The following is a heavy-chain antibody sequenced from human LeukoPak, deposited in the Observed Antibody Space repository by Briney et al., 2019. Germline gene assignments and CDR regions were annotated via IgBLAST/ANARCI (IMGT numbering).Heavy chain of an antibody. D-gene: IGHD2-15*01. J-gene: IGHJ4*02. V-gene: IGHV3-30*02. CDR3: AKAPVTTCSGAYCYPFDY. Sequence: GGSLRLSCAASGFTFSSYGMHWVRQAPGKGLEWVAFIRYDGSNKYYADSVKGRFTISRDNSKNTLYLQMNSLRAEDTAVYYCAKAPVTTCSGAYCYPFDYWSQGTLVTVSS. CDR2: IRYDGSNK. CDR1: GFTFSSYG.